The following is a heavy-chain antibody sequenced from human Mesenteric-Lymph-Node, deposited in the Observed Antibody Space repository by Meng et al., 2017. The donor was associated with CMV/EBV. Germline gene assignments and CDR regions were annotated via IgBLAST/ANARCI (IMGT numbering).Heavy chain of an antibody. CDR1: GFIFSSYA. V-gene: IGHV3-23*01. CDR2: ISRRGATT. Sequence: GESLKISCAASGFIFSSYAMSWVRQAPGKGLEWVSGISRRGATTNYADSVKGRFTISRDNSDSTLFLQMNSLRPGDTAVYYCAKEGESWELPQGDYYYYGMDVWGQGTTVTVSS. J-gene: IGHJ6*02. D-gene: IGHD1-26*01. CDR3: AKEGESWELPQGDYYYYGMDV.